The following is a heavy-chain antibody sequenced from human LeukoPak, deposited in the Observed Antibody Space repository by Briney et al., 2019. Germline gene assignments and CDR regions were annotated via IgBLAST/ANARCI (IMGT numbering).Heavy chain of an antibody. V-gene: IGHV1-2*02. CDR2: MNPNSGAT. D-gene: IGHD4-23*01. Sequence: ASVKVSCKASGYTFTVYYIHWVRQAPGQGLEWMGWMNPNSGATNYAQKFQGRVTMTRDTSISTAYMELSSLRSDDTAVYYCARSDYGGKGAGDNWFDPWGQGTLVTVSS. CDR3: ARSDYGGKGAGDNWFDP. J-gene: IGHJ5*02. CDR1: GYTFTVYY.